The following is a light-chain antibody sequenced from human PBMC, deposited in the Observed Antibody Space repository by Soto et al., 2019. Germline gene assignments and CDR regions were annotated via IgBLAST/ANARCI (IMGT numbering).Light chain of an antibody. CDR2: EVS. V-gene: IGLV2-8*01. Sequence: QSALTQPPSASGSPGQSVTISCTGTSSDVGGHNFVSWYQQHPGKAPKLMIYEVSKRPSGVPDRFSGSKSGNTASLTVSGLQAEDEADYYCSSFAGRDTVDVFGTGTKLTVL. CDR1: SSDVGGHNF. J-gene: IGLJ1*01. CDR3: SSFAGRDTVDV.